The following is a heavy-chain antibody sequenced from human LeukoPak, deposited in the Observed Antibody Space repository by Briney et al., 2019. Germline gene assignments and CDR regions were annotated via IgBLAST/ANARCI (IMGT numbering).Heavy chain of an antibody. J-gene: IGHJ4*02. V-gene: IGHV4-30-4*01. D-gene: IGHD3-22*01. CDR2: IYYSGST. Sequence: SQTLSLTCTVSGGSISSGDYYWSWIRQPPGKGLEWIGHIYYSGSTYYNPSLKSRVTISVDTSKNQFSLKLSSVTAADTAVYYCARVNDSSGYSNYFDYWGQGTLVTVSS. CDR3: ARVNDSSGYSNYFDY. CDR1: GGSISSGDYY.